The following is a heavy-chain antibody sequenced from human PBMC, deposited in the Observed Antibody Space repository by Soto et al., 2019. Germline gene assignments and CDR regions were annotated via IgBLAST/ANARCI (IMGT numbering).Heavy chain of an antibody. CDR3: AKTFGATSWYYYYYGMDV. CDR1: GHTFTGYY. J-gene: IGHJ6*02. Sequence: QVQLVQSGAEVKKPGASVKVSCKASGHTFTGYYMHWGRQAPGQGLERMGLINPNSGGTNYAQRFQGRVTMTRDTSFRTAYMELSRLRSDDTAVYYSAKTFGATSWYYYYYGMDVWGQGTTVTVSS. D-gene: IGHD1-26*01. CDR2: INPNSGGT. V-gene: IGHV1-2*02.